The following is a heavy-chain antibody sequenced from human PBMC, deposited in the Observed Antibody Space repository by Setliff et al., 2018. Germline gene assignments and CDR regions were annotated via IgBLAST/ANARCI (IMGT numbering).Heavy chain of an antibody. CDR2: ISSSGSTI. CDR1: GFTFSSYN. V-gene: IGHV3-48*04. D-gene: IGHD3-10*01. J-gene: IGHJ5*02. CDR3: ARDLIRGAPNWFDP. Sequence: GGSLRLSCAASGFTFSSYNMNWVRQAPGKGLEWVSYISSSGSTIYYADSVKGRFTISRDNAKSSLYLQMNSLRAEDTAVYYCARDLIRGAPNWFDPWGQGTLVTVSS.